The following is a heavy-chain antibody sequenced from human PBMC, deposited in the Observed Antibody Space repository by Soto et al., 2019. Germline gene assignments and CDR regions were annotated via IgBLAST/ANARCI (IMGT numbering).Heavy chain of an antibody. CDR2: IYPGDSDT. V-gene: IGHV5-51*01. CDR1: GYSFSSYW. J-gene: IGHJ6*02. D-gene: IGHD3-10*01. CDR3: AGGGVRGVITRTRDYYGMDV. Sequence: GDSLQISCKGSGYSFSSYWIGWVRQMPGKGLEWMGIIYPGDSDTRYSPSFQGQVTISADKSISTAYLQWSSLKASDTAMYYCAGGGVRGVITRTRDYYGMDVWGQGTTVTVSS.